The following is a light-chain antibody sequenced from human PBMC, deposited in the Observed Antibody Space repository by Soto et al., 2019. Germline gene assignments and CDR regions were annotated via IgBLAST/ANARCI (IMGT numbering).Light chain of an antibody. J-gene: IGLJ2*01. V-gene: IGLV2-14*01. CDR2: EVT. CDR3: TSYSSSSPVL. Sequence: QSVLTQPASVSGSLGQSITISCTGTSSDVGAYNYVSWYQQHPDKAPKLLIFEVTNRPSGVSGRFSGSKSGITASLSISGLQPEDEADYYCTSYSSSSPVLFGEGTKLTVL. CDR1: SSDVGAYNY.